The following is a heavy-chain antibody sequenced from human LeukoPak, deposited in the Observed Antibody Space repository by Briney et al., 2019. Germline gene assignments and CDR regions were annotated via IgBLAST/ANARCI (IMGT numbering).Heavy chain of an antibody. CDR1: GGSFSGYY. V-gene: IGHV4-34*01. CDR2: IDHSESA. D-gene: IGHD6-19*01. CDR3: ARRYSSGFYYFDY. J-gene: IGHJ4*02. Sequence: SETLSLTCSVYGGSFSGYYWTWIRQPPGKGLEWIGEIDHSESANHSPSLKSRLTMSVDTSKSQFSLRLNSVTAADTATYYCARRYSSGFYYFDYWGQGALVTVSS.